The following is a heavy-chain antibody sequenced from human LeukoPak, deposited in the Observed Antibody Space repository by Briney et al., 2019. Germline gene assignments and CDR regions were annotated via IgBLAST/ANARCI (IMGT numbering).Heavy chain of an antibody. CDR1: GFPFSDHE. V-gene: IGHV3-48*03. CDR2: ISSSGSDK. CDR3: ARRTSGAFAI. Sequence: PVGSLRLSCAASGFPFSDHEMNWVRQAPGKGLEWVSYISSSGSDKYYPDSVKGRFTISRDNAKNSLYLQMNSLRAEDTAVYYCARRTSGAFAIWGQGTKVTVSS. J-gene: IGHJ3*02.